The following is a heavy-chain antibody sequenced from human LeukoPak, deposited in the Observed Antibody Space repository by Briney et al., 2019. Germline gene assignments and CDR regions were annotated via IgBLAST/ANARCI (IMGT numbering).Heavy chain of an antibody. D-gene: IGHD3-3*01. J-gene: IGHJ3*02. Sequence: SETLSLTCTVSGGSISSYYWSWIRQPPGKGLEWIGYIYYSGSTNYSPSLKSRVTISVDTSKNQFSLKLSSVTAADTAVYYCARRTYDLWSGDYTGAFDIWGQGTMVTVSS. CDR3: ARRTYDLWSGDYTGAFDI. CDR2: IYYSGST. CDR1: GGSISSYY. V-gene: IGHV4-59*01.